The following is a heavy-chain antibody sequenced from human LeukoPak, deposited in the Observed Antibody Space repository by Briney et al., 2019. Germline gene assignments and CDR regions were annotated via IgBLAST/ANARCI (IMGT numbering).Heavy chain of an antibody. J-gene: IGHJ4*02. V-gene: IGHV6-1*01. CDR1: GDSVSSNSAA. CDR3: AKGTWLQSPLHY. CDR2: TYFRSKWYN. D-gene: IGHD5-24*01. Sequence: SQTLSLTCAISGDSVSSNSAAWNWIRQSPSRGLEWLGRTYFRSKWYNDYALSVKGRITINPDTSKNQFSLQLNSVTPEDTAVYYCAKGTWLQSPLHYWGQGTLVTVSS.